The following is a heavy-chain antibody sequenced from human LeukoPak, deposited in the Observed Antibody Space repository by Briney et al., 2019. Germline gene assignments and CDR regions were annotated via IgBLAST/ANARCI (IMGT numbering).Heavy chain of an antibody. CDR3: SYDSSGYYAFDI. D-gene: IGHD3-22*01. J-gene: IGHJ3*02. CDR1: GGTFSSYA. CDR2: IIPIFGTA. V-gene: IGHV1-69*05. Sequence: SVKVSCKASGGTFSSYAISWVRQAPGQGLEWMGRIIPIFGTANYAQKFQGRVTITTDESTSTAYMELSSLRSEDTAVYYSSYDSSGYYAFDIWGQGTKVTVSS.